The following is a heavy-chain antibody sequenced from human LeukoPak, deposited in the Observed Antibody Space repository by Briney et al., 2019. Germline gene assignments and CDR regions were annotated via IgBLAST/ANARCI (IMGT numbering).Heavy chain of an antibody. Sequence: GESLRLSCAASGFTFSNYAMTWVRQAPGKGLEWASAISGRGGSTYYADSVKGRFTISRDNSKNTLYLQMNSLRAEDTAIYYCAKDPMIRGLTYDCWGQGTLVTVSS. CDR2: ISGRGGST. J-gene: IGHJ4*02. CDR1: GFTFSNYA. V-gene: IGHV3-23*01. D-gene: IGHD3-10*01. CDR3: AKDPMIRGLTYDC.